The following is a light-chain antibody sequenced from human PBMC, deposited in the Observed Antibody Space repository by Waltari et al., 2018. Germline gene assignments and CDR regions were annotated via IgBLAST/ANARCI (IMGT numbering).Light chain of an antibody. CDR2: GAS. J-gene: IGKJ1*01. CDR3: QQYYSTPWT. CDR1: QSVLYSSNSKNY. Sequence: DIVMTQSPDSLAVSLGERATINCKSSQSVLYSSNSKNYLAWYQQKPGQPPKLLIYGASTREFGVPDRFSGSGSGTDFTLTISSLQAEDVAVYYCQQYYSTPWTFGRGTKVEIK. V-gene: IGKV4-1*01.